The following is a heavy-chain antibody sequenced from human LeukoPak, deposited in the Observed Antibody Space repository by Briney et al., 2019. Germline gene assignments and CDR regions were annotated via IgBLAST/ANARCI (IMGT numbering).Heavy chain of an antibody. CDR2: IYPGDSDT. J-gene: IGHJ4*02. V-gene: IGHV5-51*01. Sequence: GESLKISCKGSGYNFTSYWIGWVRQVPGKGREGMGIIYPGDSDTRYSPSFQGQVTISADKSISTAYLQWSSLKASDTAMYYCARLQTWAPFDYWGQGTLVTVSS. CDR3: ARLQTWAPFDY. CDR1: GYNFTSYW. D-gene: IGHD7-27*01.